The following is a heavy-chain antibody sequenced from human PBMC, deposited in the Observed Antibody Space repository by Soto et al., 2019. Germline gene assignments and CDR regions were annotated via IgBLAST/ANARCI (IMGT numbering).Heavy chain of an antibody. D-gene: IGHD2-2*01. V-gene: IGHV1-2*02. CDR2: INPNSGVT. Sequence: QVQLVQSGTEVKKPGASVKVSCKASGYTFTGYSMHWVRQAPGQGLEWMGGINPNSGVTNYAQKFQGRVTMTRDTSITTGYLELRRLRYHDTAVYDCAGDRWGMSLGYCTSTSCNDYYYYCGMDVWGRGTTVTVCS. J-gene: IGHJ6*02. CDR3: AGDRWGMSLGYCTSTSCNDYYYYCGMDV. CDR1: GYTFTGYS.